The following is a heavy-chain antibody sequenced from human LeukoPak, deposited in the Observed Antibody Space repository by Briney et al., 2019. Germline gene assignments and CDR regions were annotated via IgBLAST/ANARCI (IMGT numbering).Heavy chain of an antibody. CDR1: GYTFTSYD. J-gene: IGHJ6*02. D-gene: IGHD3-10*01. V-gene: IGHV1-8*01. Sequence: GASVKVSCKASGYTFTSYDINWVRQATGQGLEWMGRMNPNSGNTGYEQKFQGRVTMTRNTSISTAYMELSSLRSEDTAVYYCANWGYGSGSYYYYYGMDVWGQGTTVTVSS. CDR3: ANWGYGSGSYYYYYGMDV. CDR2: MNPNSGNT.